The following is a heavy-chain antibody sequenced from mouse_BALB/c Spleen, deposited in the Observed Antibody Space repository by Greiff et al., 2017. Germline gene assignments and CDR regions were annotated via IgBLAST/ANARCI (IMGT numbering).Heavy chain of an antibody. CDR3: ARQFHYYGSIYAMDY. CDR2: ISNGGGST. D-gene: IGHD1-1*01. Sequence: DVQLQESGGGLVQPGGSLKLSCAASGFTFSSYTMSWVRQTPEKRLEWVAYISNGGGSTYYPDTVKGRFTISRDNAKNTLYLQMSSLKSEDTAMYYCARQFHYYGSIYAMDYWGQGTSVTVSS. CDR1: GFTFSSYT. V-gene: IGHV5-12-2*01. J-gene: IGHJ4*01.